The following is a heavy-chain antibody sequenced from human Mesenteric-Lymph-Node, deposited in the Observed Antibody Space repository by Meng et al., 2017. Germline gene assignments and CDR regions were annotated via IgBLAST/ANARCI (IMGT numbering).Heavy chain of an antibody. D-gene: IGHD6-6*01. J-gene: IGHJ4*02. CDR3: ARDAPSIALDY. CDR2: ISYDGSNK. CDR1: GFTFSSYW. Sequence: GESLKISCAASGFTFSSYWMSWVRQAPGKGLEWVAVISYDGSNKYYADSVKGRFTISRDNSKNTLYLQMNSLRAEDTAVYYCARDAPSIALDYWGQGTLVTVSS. V-gene: IGHV3-30*01.